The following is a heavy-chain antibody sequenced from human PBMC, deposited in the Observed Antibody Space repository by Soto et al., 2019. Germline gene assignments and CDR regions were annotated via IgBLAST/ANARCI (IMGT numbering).Heavy chain of an antibody. CDR2: IIPIFGTA. Sequence: SVKVSCKASVGTFSSYAISWVRQAPGQGLEWMGGIIPIFGTANYAQKFQGRVTITADKSTSTAYMELSSLRSEDTAVYYCARDRRGYSYGPFDYWGQGTLVTVSS. CDR3: ARDRRGYSYGPFDY. D-gene: IGHD5-18*01. V-gene: IGHV1-69*06. CDR1: VGTFSSYA. J-gene: IGHJ4*02.